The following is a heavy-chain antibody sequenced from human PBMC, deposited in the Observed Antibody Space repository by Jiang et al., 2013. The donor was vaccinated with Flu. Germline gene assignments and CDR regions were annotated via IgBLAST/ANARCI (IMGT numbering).Heavy chain of an antibody. V-gene: IGHV4-59*08. CDR1: GGSISSYY. J-gene: IGHJ3*02. Sequence: LLKPSETLSLTCTVSGGSISSYYWSWIRQPPGKGLEWIGYIYYSGSTNYNPSLKSRVTISVDTSKNQFSLKLSSVTAADTAVYFCARRDVFWAFDIWGQGTMVTVSS. D-gene: IGHD3-9*01. CDR2: IYYSGST. CDR3: ARRDVFWAFDI.